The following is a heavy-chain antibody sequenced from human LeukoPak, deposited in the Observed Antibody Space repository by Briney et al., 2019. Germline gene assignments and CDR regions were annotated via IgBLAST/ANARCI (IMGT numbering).Heavy chain of an antibody. Sequence: GGSLRLSCAASGFTFSSYAMSWVRQAPGKGLEWVANIKQDGTERNYVDSVKGRFTISRDNARDSLYLQMNSLRAEDTAVYYCVRGPYALFWGQGTLVSVSS. D-gene: IGHD2-2*01. CDR1: GFTFSSYA. V-gene: IGHV3-7*01. CDR3: VRGPYALF. J-gene: IGHJ4*02. CDR2: IKQDGTER.